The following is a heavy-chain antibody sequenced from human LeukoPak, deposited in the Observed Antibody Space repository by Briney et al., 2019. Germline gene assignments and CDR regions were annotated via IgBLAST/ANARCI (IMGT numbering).Heavy chain of an antibody. V-gene: IGHV3-30*02. Sequence: GGSLRLSCAASGFTFSSYGMHWVRQAPGKGLEWVAFIWYDGSNKYYADSVKGRFTISRDNSKNTLYLQMNSLRAEDTAVYYCAKDRGSSTSCYSHWGQGALVTVSS. D-gene: IGHD2-2*02. J-gene: IGHJ4*02. CDR2: IWYDGSNK. CDR1: GFTFSSYG. CDR3: AKDRGSSTSCYSH.